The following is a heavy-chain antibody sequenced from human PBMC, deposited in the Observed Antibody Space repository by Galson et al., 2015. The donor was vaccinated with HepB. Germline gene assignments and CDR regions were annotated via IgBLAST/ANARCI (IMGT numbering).Heavy chain of an antibody. CDR1: GFTFSSYG. Sequence: SLRLSCAASGFTFSSYGMHWVRQAPGKGLEWVAVISYDGSNKYYADSVKGRFTISRDNSKNTLYLQMNSLRAEDTAVYYCAKRGEMATKGNWFDPWGQGTLVTVSS. D-gene: IGHD5-24*01. CDR2: ISYDGSNK. J-gene: IGHJ5*02. CDR3: AKRGEMATKGNWFDP. V-gene: IGHV3-30*18.